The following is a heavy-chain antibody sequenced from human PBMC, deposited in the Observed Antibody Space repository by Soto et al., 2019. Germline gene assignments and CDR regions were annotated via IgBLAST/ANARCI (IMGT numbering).Heavy chain of an antibody. J-gene: IGHJ4*02. CDR2: IFPGDSDT. V-gene: IGHV5-51*03. Sequence: EVQLVQSGAEVKKPGESLKISCKASGYNFNDYWIAWVRQMPGKGLEWVAIIFPGDSDTAYSPAFQGHVTISADNSINTAYLQWTSLRATDTAMSYCARRWKYRYNARKDFWGQGTMVTVSS. CDR1: GYNFNDYW. D-gene: IGHD3-16*02. CDR3: ARRWKYRYNARKDF.